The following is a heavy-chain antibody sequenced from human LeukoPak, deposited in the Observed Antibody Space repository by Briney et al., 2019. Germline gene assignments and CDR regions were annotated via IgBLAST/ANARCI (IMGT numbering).Heavy chain of an antibody. D-gene: IGHD4-17*01. CDR2: IHYSGTT. Sequence: SETLSLTCTVSGGSISSYYWSWIRQPPGKRLEWIGYIHYSGTTNYNPSLKSRVTISVDTSKNQFSLKLSSVTAADTAVYYCARHNRGDYEMDYWGQGTLVTVSS. J-gene: IGHJ4*02. CDR3: ARHNRGDYEMDY. V-gene: IGHV4-59*08. CDR1: GGSISSYY.